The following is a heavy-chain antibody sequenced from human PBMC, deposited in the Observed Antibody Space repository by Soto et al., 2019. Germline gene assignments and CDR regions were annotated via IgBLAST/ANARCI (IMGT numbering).Heavy chain of an antibody. Sequence: GGSLRLSCAASGFTFSSYAMSWVRQAPGKGLEWVSVIYSGGSTYYADSVKGRFTISRDNSKNTLYLQMNSLRAEDTAVYYCARDRRAVAGTAYFDYWGQGTLVTVSS. J-gene: IGHJ4*02. V-gene: IGHV3-66*01. CDR3: ARDRRAVAGTAYFDY. CDR1: GFTFSSYA. CDR2: IYSGGST. D-gene: IGHD6-19*01.